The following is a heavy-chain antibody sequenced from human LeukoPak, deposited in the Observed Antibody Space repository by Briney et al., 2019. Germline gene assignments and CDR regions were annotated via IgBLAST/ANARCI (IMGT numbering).Heavy chain of an antibody. V-gene: IGHV4-59*08. D-gene: IGHD3-16*02. Sequence: PSETLSLTCTVSGGFISSYYWSWIRQPPGKGLEWIGYIYYSGSTNYNPSLKSRVTISVDTSKNQFSLKLSSVTAADTAVYYCARLSQDYYGMDVWGQGTTVTVSS. J-gene: IGHJ6*02. CDR1: GGFISSYY. CDR3: ARLSQDYYGMDV. CDR2: IYYSGST.